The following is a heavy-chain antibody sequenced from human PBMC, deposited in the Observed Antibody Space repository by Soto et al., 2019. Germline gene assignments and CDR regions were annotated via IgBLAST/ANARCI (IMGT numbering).Heavy chain of an antibody. CDR1: GGTLSSYT. D-gene: IGHD6-19*01. CDR2: VIPKLGVT. J-gene: IGHJ4*02. CDR3: ATRPAGPDDY. Sequence: SVKVSWRGAGGTLSSYTFSWVRQAPGQGLEWMGRVIPKLGVTNYAQKFQGRVTMTEDTSTDTAYMELSSLRSEDTAVYYCATRPAGPDDYWGQGTLVTVSS. V-gene: IGHV1-69*02.